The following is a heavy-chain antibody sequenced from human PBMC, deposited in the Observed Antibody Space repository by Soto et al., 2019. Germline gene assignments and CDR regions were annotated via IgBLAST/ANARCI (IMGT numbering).Heavy chain of an antibody. J-gene: IGHJ5*02. CDR3: ARVKIVESLALTTYDP. CDR1: GYTFNSYG. CDR2: ISAHNGDT. D-gene: IGHD1-26*01. V-gene: IGHV1-18*04. Sequence: GASVKVSCKASGYTFNSYGVSWLRQAPGQGLEWMGWISAHNGDTKYAQKFQDRVTMTTDTSTSTVYMELRSLRSDDTAVYYCARVKIVESLALTTYDPWGQGTLVTVSS.